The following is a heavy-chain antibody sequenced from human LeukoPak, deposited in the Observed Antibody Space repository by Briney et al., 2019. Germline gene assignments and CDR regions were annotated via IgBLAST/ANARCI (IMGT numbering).Heavy chain of an antibody. CDR3: ARGMYSSSWYSPFDY. CDR1: GFPFRIYA. J-gene: IGHJ4*02. Sequence: PGGSPRLSCAASGFPFRIYAIHWVRQAPGKGLEWVALISYDGINKYYADSVKGRVTISRDNSQNTVFLQMNSLRPDDTAVYYCARGMYSSSWYSPFDYWGQGTLVTVSS. CDR2: ISYDGINK. D-gene: IGHD6-13*01. V-gene: IGHV3-30-3*01.